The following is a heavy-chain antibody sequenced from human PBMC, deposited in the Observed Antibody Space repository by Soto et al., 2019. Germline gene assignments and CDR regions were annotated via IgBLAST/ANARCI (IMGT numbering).Heavy chain of an antibody. CDR1: GGTLNKNA. J-gene: IGHJ3*01. CDR3: ARGGTSGWLKGAYDV. V-gene: IGHV1-69*01. D-gene: IGHD6-13*01. Sequence: QVQLVQSGAEVKKPGSSVKVSCKASGGTLNKNAITWVRRAPGQGLEGLGGIIPMFGIPNYPQKFQGRVTITADDSTNTSHMELHSLTSDDTAVYYCARGGTSGWLKGAYDVWGQGTMVTVSS. CDR2: IIPMFGIP.